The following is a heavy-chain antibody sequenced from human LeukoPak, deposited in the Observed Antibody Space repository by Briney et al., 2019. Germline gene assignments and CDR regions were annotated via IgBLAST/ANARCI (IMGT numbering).Heavy chain of an antibody. CDR3: ASHYDSSGRIDY. J-gene: IGHJ4*02. CDR2: IYYSGST. V-gene: IGHV4-30-4*07. Sequence: SETLSLTCAVSGGSISSGGYSWSWIRQPPGKGLEWIGYIYYSGSTYYNPSLKSRVTISVDTYKNQFSLKLSSVTAADTAVYYCASHYDSSGRIDYWGQGTLVTVSS. D-gene: IGHD3-22*01. CDR1: GGSISSGGYS.